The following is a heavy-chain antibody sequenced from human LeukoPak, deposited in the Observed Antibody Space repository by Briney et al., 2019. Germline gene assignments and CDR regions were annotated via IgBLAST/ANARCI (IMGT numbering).Heavy chain of an antibody. Sequence: GESLKISRKGSGYSFTSYWIGWVRQMPGKGLEWMGIIYPGDSDTRYSPSFQGQVTISADKSISTAYLQWSSLKASDTAMYYCARAGSWFGESRDAFDIWGQGTMVTVSS. CDR3: ARAGSWFGESRDAFDI. J-gene: IGHJ3*02. V-gene: IGHV5-51*01. D-gene: IGHD3-10*01. CDR1: GYSFTSYW. CDR2: IYPGDSDT.